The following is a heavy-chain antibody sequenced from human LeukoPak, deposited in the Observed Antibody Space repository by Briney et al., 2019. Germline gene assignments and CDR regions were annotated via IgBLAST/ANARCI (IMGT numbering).Heavy chain of an antibody. CDR2: IYHSGST. V-gene: IGHV4-38-2*02. D-gene: IGHD3-3*01. CDR3: ARDETYSDFWSGSTEGGKGYYLDY. Sequence: SETLSLTCTVSGYSINNGYYWCLIRQPPEELLQWIGSIYHSGSTYCNPSLKSRVTISVDTSKSQFSLKLSSVTAADTAIYSCARDETYSDFWSGSTEGGKGYYLDYWGQGILVTVSS. CDR1: GYSINNGYY. J-gene: IGHJ4*02.